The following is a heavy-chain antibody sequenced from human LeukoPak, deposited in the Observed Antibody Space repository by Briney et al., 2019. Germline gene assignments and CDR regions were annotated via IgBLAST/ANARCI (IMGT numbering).Heavy chain of an antibody. CDR2: IYSGGST. CDR3: AARIWSAYYTFAC. Sequence: GGSLRLSCAASGFTVSSNYMSWVRQAPGKGLEWVSLIYSGGSTYYADSVKGRFTIFRDSSKNTLYLQMNNLRAEDTAVYYCAARIWSAYYTFACWGQGTLVTVSS. CDR1: GFTVSSNY. D-gene: IGHD3-3*01. J-gene: IGHJ4*02. V-gene: IGHV3-66*01.